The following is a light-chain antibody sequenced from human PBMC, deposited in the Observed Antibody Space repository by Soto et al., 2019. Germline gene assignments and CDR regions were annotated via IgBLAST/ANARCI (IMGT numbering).Light chain of an antibody. CDR3: QKRSNWPST. V-gene: IGKV3-11*01. Sequence: EIVLTQSPATLSLSPGNRATLSCRASESVSRYLAWYQQKPGQAPRLLIYDASNRATGIPARFSGSGSGTDVTLTITSLEPEDFAVYYCQKRSNWPSTFGGGTKVEIK. CDR1: ESVSRY. CDR2: DAS. J-gene: IGKJ4*01.